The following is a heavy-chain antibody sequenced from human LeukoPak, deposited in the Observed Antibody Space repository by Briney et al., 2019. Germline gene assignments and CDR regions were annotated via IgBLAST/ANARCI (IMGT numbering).Heavy chain of an antibody. CDR1: GLTFSSYS. CDR2: ISRSGTSI. Sequence: PGGSLRLSCGASGLTFSSYSMHWVRQAPGKGLEWVSSISRSGTSILYADSVKGRFTISRDNAKNSLYLQMNSLRAEDTAVYYCARSVTGGFSDYWGQGTLVTVSS. J-gene: IGHJ4*02. D-gene: IGHD3-10*01. V-gene: IGHV3-21*01. CDR3: ARSVTGGFSDY.